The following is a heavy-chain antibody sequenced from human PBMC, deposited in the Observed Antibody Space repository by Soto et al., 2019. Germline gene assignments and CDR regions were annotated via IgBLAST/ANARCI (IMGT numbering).Heavy chain of an antibody. CDR2: MHPNTGDT. V-gene: IGHV1-8*01. D-gene: IGHD6-13*01. Sequence: QVQLVQSGAEVKKPGASVKVSCKASGYTFANYHIHWVRQATGQGLEWMGWMHPNTGDTDYAQKFPGRVTMTRDTSITAAYMELSGLRSEDTAVYYCARGGGGRWYSGDYWGQGTLVTVSS. CDR3: ARGGGGRWYSGDY. J-gene: IGHJ4*02. CDR1: GYTFANYH.